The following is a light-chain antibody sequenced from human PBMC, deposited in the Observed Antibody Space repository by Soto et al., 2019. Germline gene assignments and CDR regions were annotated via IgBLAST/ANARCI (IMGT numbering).Light chain of an antibody. CDR1: SSDVGAYNY. CDR2: EVS. CDR3: SSYAGSNNYV. J-gene: IGLJ1*01. Sequence: QSALTQPPSASGSPGQSVTISCTGTSSDVGAYNYVSWYQQHPGEAPKLMIYEVSKRPSGVPDRFSGSKSANTASLTVSGLQAEDEADYYCSSYAGSNNYVFGTGTKVTVL. V-gene: IGLV2-8*01.